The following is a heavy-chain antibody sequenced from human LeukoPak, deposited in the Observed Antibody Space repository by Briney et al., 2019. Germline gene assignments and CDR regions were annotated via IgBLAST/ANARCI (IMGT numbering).Heavy chain of an antibody. J-gene: IGHJ4*02. V-gene: IGHV3-23*01. Sequence: GGSLRLSCAASGFTFSSYAMSWVRQAPGKGLEWVSAISGSGGSTYSADSVKGRFTISRDNSKNTLYLQMNSLRAEDTAVYYCAKWSKRSCIAAAGTRIDYWGQGTLVTVSS. CDR2: ISGSGGST. D-gene: IGHD6-13*01. CDR1: GFTFSSYA. CDR3: AKWSKRSCIAAAGTRIDY.